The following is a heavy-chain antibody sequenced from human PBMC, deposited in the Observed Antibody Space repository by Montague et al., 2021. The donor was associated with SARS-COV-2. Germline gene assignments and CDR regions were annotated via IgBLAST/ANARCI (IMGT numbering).Heavy chain of an antibody. CDR1: GGLSNTVPSNSDL. Sequence: SETLSLTCTVSGGLSNTVPSNSDLWCWIRQTPGKELECIGWIPYNEYTNYNPSLMSRVTISIDPSKRYFSLRLNFLTATDTAAYYCARGHIFGPGARGFGQWGQGTLGTVAS. CDR3: ARGHIFGPGARGFGQ. CDR2: IPYNEYT. D-gene: IGHD1-26*01. V-gene: IGHV4-61*03. J-gene: IGHJ4*02.